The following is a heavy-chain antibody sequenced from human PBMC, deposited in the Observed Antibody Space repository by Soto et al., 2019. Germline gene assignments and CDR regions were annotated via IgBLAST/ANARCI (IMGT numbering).Heavy chain of an antibody. CDR3: AKGDWLYDNYYGMEV. J-gene: IGHJ6*02. Sequence: GGSLRLSCAASGFTFSSYAMHWVRQAPGKGLEWVAVIRGSGERTYYADSVKGRFTISKDNSQNSVFLQMNSLRAEDTAEYYCAKGDWLYDNYYGMEVWARGPRSPSP. CDR2: IRGSGERT. CDR1: GFTFSSYA. V-gene: IGHV3-23*01. D-gene: IGHD3-9*01.